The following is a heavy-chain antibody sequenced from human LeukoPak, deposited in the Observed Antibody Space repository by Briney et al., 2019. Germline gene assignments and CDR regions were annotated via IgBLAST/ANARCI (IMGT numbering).Heavy chain of an antibody. CDR3: TRERRGYSSGWSPRFFDY. J-gene: IGHJ4*02. D-gene: IGHD6-19*01. Sequence: GGSLRLSCTASGFTFGDSAMSWFRQAPGEGLEWVGFIRSKAYGVSTEYAASVKGRFTISRDDSKSIAYLQMNSLKTEDTAVYYYTRERRGYSSGWSPRFFDYWGQGTLVTVSS. CDR1: GFTFGDSA. CDR2: IRSKAYGVST. V-gene: IGHV3-49*03.